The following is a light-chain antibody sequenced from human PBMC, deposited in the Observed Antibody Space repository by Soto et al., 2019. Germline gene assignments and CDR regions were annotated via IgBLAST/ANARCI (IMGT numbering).Light chain of an antibody. Sequence: SVLTQPPSVSGAPGQRVTICCTGSSSNIGAGYDVHWYQQRPGTAPKLLIFGNINRPSGVPDRFSGSKSGTSASLAITGLQAEDEGDYYCQSYDSTLSARYVFGTGTKLTVL. CDR2: GNI. V-gene: IGLV1-40*01. CDR3: QSYDSTLSARYV. J-gene: IGLJ1*01. CDR1: SSNIGAGYD.